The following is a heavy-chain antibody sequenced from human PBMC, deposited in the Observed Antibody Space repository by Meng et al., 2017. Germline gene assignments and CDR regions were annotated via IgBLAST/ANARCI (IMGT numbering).Heavy chain of an antibody. D-gene: IGHD3-22*01. V-gene: IGHV3-23*01. CDR3: AKDLDYYDSSGYYIHDAFDI. J-gene: IGHJ3*02. CDR1: GFTFSSYA. CDR2: ISGSGGST. Sequence: GESPKIPRAASGFTFSSYAMSWVRQAPGKGLEWVSAISGSGGSTYYADSVKGRFTISRDNSKNTLYLQMNSLRAEDTAVYYCAKDLDYYDSSGYYIHDAFDIWGQGTMVTVSS.